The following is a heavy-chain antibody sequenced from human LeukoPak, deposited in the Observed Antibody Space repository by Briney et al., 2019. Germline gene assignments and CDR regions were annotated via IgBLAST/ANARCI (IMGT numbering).Heavy chain of an antibody. CDR3: AESLGAMVRTPPDT. D-gene: IGHD5-18*01. J-gene: IGHJ5*02. Sequence: CLRLSCAPPEHHFHTPTMTSPPPGPGQHLHYHPAIGGSGGNTYYADSVKGRFTIPRDNSHHPLYLPTSSLRAEDPAVYYCAESLGAMVRTPPDTWGQGNLVTVPS. CDR2: IGGSGGNT. CDR1: EHHFHTPT. V-gene: IGHV3-23*01.